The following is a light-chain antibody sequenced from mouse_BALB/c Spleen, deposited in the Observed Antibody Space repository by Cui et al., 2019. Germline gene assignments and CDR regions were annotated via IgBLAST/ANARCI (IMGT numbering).Light chain of an antibody. CDR3: HQWSSYPFT. Sequence: QIVLTQSPAIMSASPGEKVTMTCSASSSVSYMYWYQQKPGSSPRLLIYDTSNLASGVPVRFSGSGSGTSYSLTISRMEAEDAATYYCHQWSSYPFTFGSGTKLEIK. V-gene: IGKV4-55*01. CDR2: DTS. J-gene: IGKJ4*01. CDR1: SSVSY.